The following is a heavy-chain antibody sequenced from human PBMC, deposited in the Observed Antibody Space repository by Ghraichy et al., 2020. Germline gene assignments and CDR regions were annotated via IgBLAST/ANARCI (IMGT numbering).Heavy chain of an antibody. D-gene: IGHD6-13*01. Sequence: GGSLRLFCAASGFTFSTYVMSWVRQAPRKGLEWVSGISGSGGDTYFADSVKGRFTISRDNSKNTLYLQMNSLRAEDTAVYYCAKGIAAGTTTISYYYNGMDVWGQGTTVTVSS. CDR2: ISGSGGDT. CDR1: GFTFSTYV. CDR3: AKGIAAGTTTISYYYNGMDV. J-gene: IGHJ6*02. V-gene: IGHV3-23*01.